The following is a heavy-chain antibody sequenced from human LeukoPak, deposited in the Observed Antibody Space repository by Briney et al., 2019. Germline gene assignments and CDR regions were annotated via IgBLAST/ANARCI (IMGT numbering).Heavy chain of an antibody. D-gene: IGHD6-6*01. CDR2: IYTSGST. CDR3: AREGALTYSSSPQIGADAFDI. CDR1: GGSISGYY. V-gene: IGHV4-4*09. Sequence: PSETLFLTCTVSGGSISGYYWNWIRQPPGKRLEFLGYIYTSGSTNYNPSLKSRVTISVDTSKNQFSLKLSSVTAADTAVYYCAREGALTYSSSPQIGADAFDIWGQGTMVTVSS. J-gene: IGHJ3*02.